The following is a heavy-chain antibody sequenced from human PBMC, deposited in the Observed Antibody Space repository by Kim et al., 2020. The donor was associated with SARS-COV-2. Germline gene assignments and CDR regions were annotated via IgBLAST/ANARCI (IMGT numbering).Heavy chain of an antibody. D-gene: IGHD6-19*01. Sequence: SETLSLTCTVSGGSISSYYWSWIRQPPGKGLEWIGYIYYSGSTNYNPSLKSRVTISVDTSKNQFSLKLSSVTAADTAVYYCAREPDTKHSSGWTDAFDIWGQGTMVTVSS. CDR1: GGSISSYY. V-gene: IGHV4-59*13. CDR2: IYYSGST. CDR3: AREPDTKHSSGWTDAFDI. J-gene: IGHJ3*02.